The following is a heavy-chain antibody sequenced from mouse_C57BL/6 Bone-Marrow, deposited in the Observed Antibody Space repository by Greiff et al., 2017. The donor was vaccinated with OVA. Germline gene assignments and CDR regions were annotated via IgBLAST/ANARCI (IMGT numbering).Heavy chain of an antibody. CDR1: GFNIKDDY. CDR3: TTGGYLSYWYFDV. Sequence: VQLQQSGAELVRPGASVKLSCTASGFNIKDDYMHWVKQRPEQGLEWIGWIDPENGDTEYASKFQGKATITADTSSNTAYLQLSSLTSEDTAFYYCTTGGYLSYWYFDVWGTGTTVTVSS. J-gene: IGHJ1*03. D-gene: IGHD2-2*01. V-gene: IGHV14-4*01. CDR2: IDPENGDT.